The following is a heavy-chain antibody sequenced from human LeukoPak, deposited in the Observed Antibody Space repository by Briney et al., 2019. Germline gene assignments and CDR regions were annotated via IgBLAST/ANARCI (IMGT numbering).Heavy chain of an antibody. D-gene: IGHD1-26*01. CDR2: ISRSGSTK. J-gene: IGHJ3*02. Sequence: GGSLRLSCAASGFTFSDYNMRWIRQAPGKGLEWVSSISRSGSTKYYADSVKGRFTISRDNAKNSLFLQMNSLRAEDTAVYYCARRGGSPHDAFDIWGQGTMVTVSS. V-gene: IGHV3-11*01. CDR1: GFTFSDYN. CDR3: ARRGGSPHDAFDI.